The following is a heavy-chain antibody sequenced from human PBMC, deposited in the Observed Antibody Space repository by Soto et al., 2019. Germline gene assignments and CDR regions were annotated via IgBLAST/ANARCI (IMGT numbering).Heavy chain of an antibody. J-gene: IGHJ4*02. V-gene: IGHV3-30*18. CDR1: GFTFSSYG. Sequence: GGSLRLSCAASGFTFSSYGMHWVRQAPGKGLEWVAVISYDGSNKYYADSVKGRFTISRDNSKNTLYLQMNSLRAEDTAVYYCAKSRSGSYSTAHDYWGQGTLVTVSS. D-gene: IGHD3-10*01. CDR2: ISYDGSNK. CDR3: AKSRSGSYSTAHDY.